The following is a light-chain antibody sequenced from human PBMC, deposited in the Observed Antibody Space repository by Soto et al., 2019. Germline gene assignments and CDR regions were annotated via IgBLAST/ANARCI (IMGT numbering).Light chain of an antibody. CDR1: QSLLHITGETF. J-gene: IGKJ5*01. V-gene: IGKV2D-29*02. Sequence: DVLMTQTPLSLSFAPGQPSSISCKSSQSLLHITGETFLFWYLQKPGQSPQLLIYEVSTRVSGVPDRFSGSGSGTDFTLEISRVETDDVGIYYCMQSTQLPPTFGQGTRLEIK. CDR2: EVS. CDR3: MQSTQLPPT.